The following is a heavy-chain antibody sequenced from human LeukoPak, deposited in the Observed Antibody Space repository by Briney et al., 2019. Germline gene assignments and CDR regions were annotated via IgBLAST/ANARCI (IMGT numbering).Heavy chain of an antibody. V-gene: IGHV4-39*07. D-gene: IGHD3-10*01. J-gene: IGHJ3*02. CDR1: GGSISSSSYY. CDR2: IYYSGST. CDR3: ARMHYYYGSGMAFDI. Sequence: SETLSLTCTVSGGSISSSSYYWGWIRQPPGKGLEWIGSIYYSGSTYYNPSLKSRVTISVDTSKNQFSLKLSSVTAADTAVYYCARMHYYYGSGMAFDIWGQGTMVTVSS.